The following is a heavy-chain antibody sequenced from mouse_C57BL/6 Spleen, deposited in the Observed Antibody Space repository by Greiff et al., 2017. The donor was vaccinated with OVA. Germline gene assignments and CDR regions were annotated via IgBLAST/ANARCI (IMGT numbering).Heavy chain of an antibody. CDR2: IDPSDSDT. J-gene: IGHJ1*03. V-gene: IGHV1-52*01. Sequence: QVQLQQPGAELVRPGSSVKLSCKASGSTFTSYWMHWVKQRPIQGLEWIGNIDPSDSDTHYNQKFKDKATLTVDKSSSTAYMQLSSLTSEDAAVYYCASFYVDVWGTGTTVTVSS. CDR3: ASFYVDV. CDR1: GSTFTSYW.